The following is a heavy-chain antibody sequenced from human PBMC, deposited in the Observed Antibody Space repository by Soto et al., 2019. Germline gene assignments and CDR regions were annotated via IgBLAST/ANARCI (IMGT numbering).Heavy chain of an antibody. D-gene: IGHD5-18*01. CDR2: ISYDGSNK. J-gene: IGHJ4*02. V-gene: IGHV3-30*18. CDR3: AKDPAAVTAMAGDY. Sequence: QVQLVESGGGVVQPGRSLRLSCAASGFTFSSYGMHWVRQAPGKGLEWVAVISYDGSNKYYADSVKGRFTISRDNSKNTLYLQMNSLRAEDTAVYYCAKDPAAVTAMAGDYWGQGTLVTVSS. CDR1: GFTFSSYG.